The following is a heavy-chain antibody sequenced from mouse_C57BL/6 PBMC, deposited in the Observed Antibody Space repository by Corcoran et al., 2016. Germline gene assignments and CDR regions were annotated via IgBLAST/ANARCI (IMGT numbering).Heavy chain of an antibody. CDR2: INPNNGGT. CDR3: ARDYGSLYWYFDV. V-gene: IGHV1-26*01. J-gene: IGHJ1*03. CDR1: GYTFTDYY. D-gene: IGHD1-1*01. Sequence: EVQLQQSGPELVKPGASVKISCKASGYTFTDYYMNWVKQSHGKSLEWIGDINPNNGGTSYNQKFKGKVTLTVDKSSSTAYMELRSLTSEDSAVYYCARDYGSLYWYFDVWGTGTTVTVSS.